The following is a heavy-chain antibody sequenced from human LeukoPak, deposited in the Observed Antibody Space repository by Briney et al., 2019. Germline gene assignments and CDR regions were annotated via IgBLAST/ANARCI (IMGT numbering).Heavy chain of an antibody. J-gene: IGHJ4*02. D-gene: IGHD6-6*01. Sequence: GGSLRLSCAASGFTVSSNYMSWVRQAPGKGLEWVSVIYSGGSTYYADSVKGRFTISRDNSKNTLYLQMNSLRAEDTAVYYCAKDLVSIAARPGYYFDYWGQGTLVTVSS. V-gene: IGHV3-53*01. CDR2: IYSGGST. CDR3: AKDLVSIAARPGYYFDY. CDR1: GFTVSSNY.